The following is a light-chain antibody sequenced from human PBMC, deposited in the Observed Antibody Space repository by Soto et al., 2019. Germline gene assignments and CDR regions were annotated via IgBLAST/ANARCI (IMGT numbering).Light chain of an antibody. V-gene: IGKV1-5*01. Sequence: IQMTQSPSTLSASVGDRVTITFRASQSISGWLAWYQQKPGKAPKLLIYDVSTLESGVPSRFSGSGSGTEFTLTISSLQPDDFATYYCQQYDSYWKMFGQGTKVDIK. CDR1: QSISGW. CDR3: QQYDSYWKM. CDR2: DVS. J-gene: IGKJ1*01.